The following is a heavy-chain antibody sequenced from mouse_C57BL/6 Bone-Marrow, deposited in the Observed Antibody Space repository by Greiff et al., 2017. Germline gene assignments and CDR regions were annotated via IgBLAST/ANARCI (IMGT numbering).Heavy chain of an antibody. V-gene: IGHV1-52*01. CDR2: IDPSDSET. Sequence: QVQLQQSGAELVRPGSSVKLSCKASGYTFTSYWMHWVKQRPIQGLEWIGNIDPSDSETHYNQKFKDKATLTVDKSSSTAYMQLSSLTSEDSAVYYCARAMVRMDYWGQGTSVTVSS. CDR3: ARAMVRMDY. CDR1: GYTFTSYW. D-gene: IGHD2-2*01. J-gene: IGHJ4*01.